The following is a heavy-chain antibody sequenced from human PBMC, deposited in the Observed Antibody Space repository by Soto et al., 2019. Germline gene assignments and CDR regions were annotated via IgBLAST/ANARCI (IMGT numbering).Heavy chain of an antibody. V-gene: IGHV4-31*03. J-gene: IGHJ5*02. CDR3: ARERAGGYYFNWFDP. CDR2: IYYSGST. Sequence: SETLSLTCTVSGGSISSGGYYWSWIRQHPGKGLEWIGYIYYSGSTYYNPSLKSRVTISVDTSKNQFSLKLSSVTAADTAVYYCARERAGGYYFNWFDPWGQGTLVTVSS. CDR1: GGSISSGGYY. D-gene: IGHD3-10*01.